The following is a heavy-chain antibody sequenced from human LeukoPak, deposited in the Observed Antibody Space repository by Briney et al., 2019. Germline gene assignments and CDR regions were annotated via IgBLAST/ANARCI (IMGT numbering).Heavy chain of an antibody. J-gene: IGHJ4*02. D-gene: IGHD6-13*01. CDR2: ISYDGSNK. CDR1: GFTFSSYA. CDR3: ARGTKEQLVYFDY. Sequence: PGGSLRLSCAASGFTFSSYAMHWVRQAPGKGLEWVAVISYDGSNKYYADSVKGRFTISRDNSKNTLYLQMNSLRAEDTAVYYCARGTKEQLVYFDYWGQGTLVTVSS. V-gene: IGHV3-30*01.